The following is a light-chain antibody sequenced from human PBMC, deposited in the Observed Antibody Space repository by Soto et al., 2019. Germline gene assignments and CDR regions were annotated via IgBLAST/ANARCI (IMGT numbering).Light chain of an antibody. CDR1: QSVSSN. CDR3: QQYHTWLLT. CDR2: GAS. V-gene: IGKV3-15*01. Sequence: EIVLTQSPATLSVSPGERATLSCRASQSVSSNLAWYQQKPGQAPRLLIYGASTRATGIPARFSGSGSGTEFPLTISSLQSEDCAVYYCQQYHTWLLTFGGGAKVEIK. J-gene: IGKJ4*01.